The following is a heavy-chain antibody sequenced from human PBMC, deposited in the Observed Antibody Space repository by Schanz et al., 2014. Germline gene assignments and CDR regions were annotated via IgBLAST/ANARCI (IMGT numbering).Heavy chain of an antibody. Sequence: LQLQESGSGLMKPSQTLSLTCAVSGGSISSGGYSWNWIRQSPGKGLEWIGYIYYSGNTYYNPSLKSRVTISVDRSKNKFSLRLDSVTAEDTAVYYCAKQIHYDILTVTRNWGQGTLVTVSS. J-gene: IGHJ4*02. CDR3: AKQIHYDILTVTRN. V-gene: IGHV4-30-2*06. CDR1: GGSISSGGYS. D-gene: IGHD3-9*01. CDR2: IYYSGNT.